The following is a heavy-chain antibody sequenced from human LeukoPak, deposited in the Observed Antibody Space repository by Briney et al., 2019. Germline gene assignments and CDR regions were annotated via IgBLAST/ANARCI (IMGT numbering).Heavy chain of an antibody. D-gene: IGHD6-13*01. CDR1: GFTVSSYA. CDR3: AKGGAAAGSGRFYYYYYYMDV. J-gene: IGHJ6*03. V-gene: IGHV3-23*01. CDR2: ISTSGGST. Sequence: GGYLRLSCAASGFTVSSYAMNWVRQAPGKGLEWVATISTSGGSTYYADFVKGRFTISRDNSKNTLYLQMNSLRAEDTAVYYCAKGGAAAGSGRFYYYYYYMDVWGKGTTVTVSS.